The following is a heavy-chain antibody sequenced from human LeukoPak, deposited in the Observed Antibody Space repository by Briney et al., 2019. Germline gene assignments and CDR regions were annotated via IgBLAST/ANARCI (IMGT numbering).Heavy chain of an antibody. D-gene: IGHD3-3*01. Sequence: PGRSLRLSCAASGFTFSSYAMHWVRQAPGKGLEWVSTISGNGGTTYYADSVKGHFTISRDNSKNTLYLQMNSLRAEDTAVYYCAKHGIWSSYYLQYWGQGTLVTVSS. CDR3: AKHGIWSSYYLQY. J-gene: IGHJ4*02. CDR1: GFTFSSYA. CDR2: ISGNGGTT. V-gene: IGHV3-23*01.